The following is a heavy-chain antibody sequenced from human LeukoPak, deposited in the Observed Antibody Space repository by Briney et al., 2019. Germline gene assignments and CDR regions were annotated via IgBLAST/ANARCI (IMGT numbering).Heavy chain of an antibody. CDR1: GFTFSSYS. J-gene: IGHJ4*02. Sequence: GGALRLSCADSGFTFSSYSMNWGRQAPGRGVERVSDISVSGGSTYYADSVKGGVTISRDNSTNSLYLQMNRLRTEDTAVYYCTRRFDYWGQGTLVTVSS. CDR2: ISVSGGST. CDR3: TRRFDY. V-gene: IGHV3-23*01.